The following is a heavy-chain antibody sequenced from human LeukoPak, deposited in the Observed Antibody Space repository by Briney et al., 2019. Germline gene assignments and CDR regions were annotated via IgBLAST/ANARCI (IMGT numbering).Heavy chain of an antibody. CDR1: GFSFSDYA. Sequence: GGSLRLSCAASGFSFSDYAMHWVRQAPGKGLEWVAFIQYDGSNKYYADSVKGRFTISRDNSKNTLYLQMNSLRAEDTAVYYCAKDYTPDYWGQGTLVTVSS. V-gene: IGHV3-30*02. CDR3: AKDYTPDY. J-gene: IGHJ4*02. CDR2: IQYDGSNK.